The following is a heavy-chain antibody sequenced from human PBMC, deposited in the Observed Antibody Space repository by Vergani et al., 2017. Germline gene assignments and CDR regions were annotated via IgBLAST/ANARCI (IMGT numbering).Heavy chain of an antibody. J-gene: IGHJ6*02. CDR1: GFTFSSYG. D-gene: IGHD4-17*01. CDR3: AKAYGSYYGMDV. Sequence: QVQLVESGGGVVQPGRSLRLSCAASGFTFSSYGMHWVRQAPGKGLEWVAVISYDGSNKYYADSVKGRFTISRDNSKNTLYLQMNSLRAEDTAVYYCAKAYGSYYGMDVWGQGP. CDR2: ISYDGSNK. V-gene: IGHV3-30*18.